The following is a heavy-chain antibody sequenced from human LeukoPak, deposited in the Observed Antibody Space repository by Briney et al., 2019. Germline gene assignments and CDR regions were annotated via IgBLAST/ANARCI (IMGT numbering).Heavy chain of an antibody. J-gene: IGHJ6*03. CDR2: IYVVDSDT. D-gene: IGHD2-15*01. Sequence: GESLKISCKGSGYSFTSYWIGWVRQMPGKGLEWMGIIYVVDSDTRYSPSFQGQVTISADKSISTAYLQWSSLKASDTAMYYCARRSGGSYSVGGYNYYMDVWGKGTTATVSS. CDR1: GYSFTSYW. V-gene: IGHV5-51*01. CDR3: ARRSGGSYSVGGYNYYMDV.